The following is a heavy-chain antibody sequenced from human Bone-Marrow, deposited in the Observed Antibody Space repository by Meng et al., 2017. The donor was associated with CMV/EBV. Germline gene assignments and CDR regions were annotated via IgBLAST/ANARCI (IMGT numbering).Heavy chain of an antibody. CDR3: ARELDTTGTVSPLDV. Sequence: ASVKVSCKASGYTFTSYYMHWVRQAPGQGLEWMGIINPSGGSTSYAQKFQGRVTMTRDTSTSTVYMELSSRRSEDTAVYYCARELDTTGTVSPLDVWGQGTTVTVSS. CDR1: GYTFTSYY. V-gene: IGHV1-46*01. J-gene: IGHJ6*02. CDR2: INPSGGST. D-gene: IGHD1-1*01.